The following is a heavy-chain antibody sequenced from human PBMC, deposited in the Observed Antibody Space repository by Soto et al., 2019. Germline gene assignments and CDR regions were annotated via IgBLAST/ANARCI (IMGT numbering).Heavy chain of an antibody. D-gene: IGHD2-8*01. CDR3: ARPPFPGCINGVCYPCDH. CDR2: INPSGGST. Sequence: ASVKVSCKASGYTFTHYYIHWVRQAPGQGLEWMGMINPSGGSTDYAQKFQGRVTMTTDTSTTTVYMELSSLRSDDTAVYYCARPPFPGCINGVCYPCDHWXQGTLVTVSS. J-gene: IGHJ4*02. CDR1: GYTFTHYY. V-gene: IGHV1-46*01.